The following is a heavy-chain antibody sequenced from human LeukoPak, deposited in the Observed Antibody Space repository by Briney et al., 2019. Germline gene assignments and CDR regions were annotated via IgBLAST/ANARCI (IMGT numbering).Heavy chain of an antibody. J-gene: IGHJ3*02. Sequence: SETLSLTCTVSGGSISSYYWSWIRQPAGKGLEWIGRIYTSGSTNYNPSPKSRVTMSVDTSKNQFSLKLSSVTAADTAVYYCARAEYSSSWNIPFDAFDIWGQGTMVTVSS. V-gene: IGHV4-4*07. D-gene: IGHD6-13*01. CDR3: ARAEYSSSWNIPFDAFDI. CDR1: GGSISSYY. CDR2: IYTSGST.